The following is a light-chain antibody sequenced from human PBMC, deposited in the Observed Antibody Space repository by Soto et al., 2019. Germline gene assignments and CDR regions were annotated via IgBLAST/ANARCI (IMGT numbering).Light chain of an antibody. CDR1: SSDVGGYNY. CDR3: SSYAGSNNVVV. V-gene: IGLV2-8*01. J-gene: IGLJ2*01. CDR2: DVT. Sequence: QSALTQPPSASGSPGQSVTISCTGTSSDVGGYNYVSWYQQYRGKSPKLMIYDVTKRPSGVSARFPGSKSGNTASLTDSGLQVEDEADSYCSSYAGSNNVVVFGGETKLTLL.